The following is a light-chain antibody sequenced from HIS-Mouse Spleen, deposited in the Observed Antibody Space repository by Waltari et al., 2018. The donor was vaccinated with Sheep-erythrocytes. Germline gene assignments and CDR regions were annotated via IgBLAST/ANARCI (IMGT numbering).Light chain of an antibody. CDR2: DVS. V-gene: IGLV2-11*01. CDR3: CSYAGSYNHV. J-gene: IGLJ1*01. CDR1: SSDVGGYHY. Sequence: QSALTQPRSVSGSPGQSVPLPCTGTSSDVGGYHYAPWYQPHPGKAPKLMIYDVSKRPSGVPDRFSGSKSGNTASLTISGLQAEDEADYYCCSYAGSYNHVFATGTKVTVL.